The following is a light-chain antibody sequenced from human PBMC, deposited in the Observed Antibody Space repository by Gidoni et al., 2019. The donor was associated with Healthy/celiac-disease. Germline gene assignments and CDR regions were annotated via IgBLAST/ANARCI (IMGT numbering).Light chain of an antibody. CDR2: DVN. CDR3: CSFAGSFYV. V-gene: IGLV2-11*01. CDR1: SSDVGGYNY. Sequence: QSALTQPRSVSGSPGQSVTISCTGTSSDVGGYNYVSWYQQHPGKAPKLMIYDVNKRPSGVPDRFSGSKSGNTASRTISGLQAEDEADYYCCSFAGSFYVFGTGTEVTVL. J-gene: IGLJ1*01.